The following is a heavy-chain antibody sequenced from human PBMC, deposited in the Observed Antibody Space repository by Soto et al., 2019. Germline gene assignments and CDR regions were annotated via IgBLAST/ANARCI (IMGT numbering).Heavy chain of an antibody. V-gene: IGHV1-69*01. CDR1: GGIFGSHG. CDR3: VRDRRIYYSDPHDEFVASDYGV. CDR2: FIPIFRTL. D-gene: IGHD3-22*01. Sequence: QVQLIQSEAEVKKPGSSVRVSCTASGGIFGSHGFSWVRQAPGQRLEWVGGFIPIFRTLTYTEKFQARVRIAADESTNTVYLDLSSLTSEDKAVYYCVRDRRIYYSDPHDEFVASDYGVGGQGTMVSVSS. J-gene: IGHJ3*01.